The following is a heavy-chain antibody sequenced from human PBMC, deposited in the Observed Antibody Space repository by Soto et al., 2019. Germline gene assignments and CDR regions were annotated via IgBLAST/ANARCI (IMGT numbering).Heavy chain of an antibody. Sequence: QPGGSLRLSCAASGFTVSSNYMSWVRQAPGKGLEWVSVIYSGGSTYYADSVKGRFTISRDNSKNTLYLQMNSLRAEDTAVYYCARYYSKSPSYMDVWGKGTTVTVSS. V-gene: IGHV3-66*01. CDR1: GFTVSSNY. J-gene: IGHJ6*03. D-gene: IGHD4-4*01. CDR3: ARYYSKSPSYMDV. CDR2: IYSGGST.